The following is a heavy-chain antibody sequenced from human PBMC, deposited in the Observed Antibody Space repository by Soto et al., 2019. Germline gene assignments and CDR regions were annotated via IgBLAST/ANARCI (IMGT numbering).Heavy chain of an antibody. CDR1: GFTFSSYS. V-gene: IGHV3-21*01. CDR2: ISSSSSYI. CDR3: ARDPPNIPIGDYEGYFDY. D-gene: IGHD4-17*01. J-gene: IGHJ4*02. Sequence: GGSLRLSCAASGFTFSSYSMNWVRQAPGKGLEWVSSISSSSSYIYYADSVKGRFTISRDNAKNSLYLQMNSLRAEDTVVYYCARDPPNIPIGDYEGYFDYWGQGTLVTVSS.